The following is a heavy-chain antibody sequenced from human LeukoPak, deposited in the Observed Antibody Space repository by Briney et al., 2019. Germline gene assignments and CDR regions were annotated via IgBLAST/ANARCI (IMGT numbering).Heavy chain of an antibody. D-gene: IGHD3-10*01. Sequence: GGSLRLSCAASGFTFSSYAMHWVRQAPGKGLEWVAVISYDGSNKYYADSVKGRLTISRDNSKNTLYLQMNSLRAEDTAVYYCARGRRVLLWFGESYYFDYWGQGTLVTVSS. CDR2: ISYDGSNK. J-gene: IGHJ4*02. CDR1: GFTFSSYA. CDR3: ARGRRVLLWFGESYYFDY. V-gene: IGHV3-30*04.